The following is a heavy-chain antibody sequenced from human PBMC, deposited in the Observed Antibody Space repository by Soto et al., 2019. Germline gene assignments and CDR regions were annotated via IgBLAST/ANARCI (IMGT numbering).Heavy chain of an antibody. CDR2: IIPIFGTA. V-gene: IGHV1-69*13. D-gene: IGHD3-22*01. J-gene: IGHJ4*02. CDR1: GYTFTRYG. Sequence: GASVKVSCKASGYTFTRYGVSWVRPAPGQGLEWMGGIIPIFGTANYAQKFQGRVTITADESTSTAYMELSSLRSEDTAVYYCARDFSYDSSDYYDYWGQGTLVTVSS. CDR3: ARDFSYDSSDYYDY.